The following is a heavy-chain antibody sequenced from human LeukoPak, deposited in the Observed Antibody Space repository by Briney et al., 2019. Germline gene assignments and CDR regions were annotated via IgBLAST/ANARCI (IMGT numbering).Heavy chain of an antibody. V-gene: IGHV1-18*01. CDR3: ARDSITDYYDSSGPDY. CDR1: GYTFTSYG. Sequence: ASVKVSCKASGYTFTSYGISWVRQAPGQGLEWMGWISAYNGNTNYAQKLQGRVTMTTDTSTSTAYMELRSLRSDDTAVYYCARDSITDYYDSSGPDYWGQGTLVTVSS. D-gene: IGHD3-22*01. J-gene: IGHJ4*02. CDR2: ISAYNGNT.